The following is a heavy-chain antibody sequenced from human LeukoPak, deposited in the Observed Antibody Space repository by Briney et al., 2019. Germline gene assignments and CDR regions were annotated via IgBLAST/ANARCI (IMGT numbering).Heavy chain of an antibody. J-gene: IGHJ6*02. CDR2: ISDSGGST. CDR1: GFPFSSYA. V-gene: IGHV3-64D*09. D-gene: IGHD2-15*01. Sequence: GGSLRLACSASGFPFSSYAMRWVRQAPGKGLEYVSAISDSGGSTYYADSVKGRFTISRDNSKNTLYLQMSSLRAEDTAVYFCVRGYSFGPYGMDVWGQGTTVTVSS. CDR3: VRGYSFGPYGMDV.